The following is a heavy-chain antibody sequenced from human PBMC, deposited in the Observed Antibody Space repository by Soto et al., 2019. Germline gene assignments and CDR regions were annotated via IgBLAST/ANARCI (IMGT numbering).Heavy chain of an antibody. CDR3: ARDRTYGYYYYYYMDV. CDR2: INSDGSST. D-gene: IGHD2-8*01. V-gene: IGHV3-74*01. CDR1: GFTFSSYW. J-gene: IGHJ6*03. Sequence: GGSLRLSCAASGFTFSSYWMHWVRQAPGKGLVWVSRINSDGSSTSYADSVKGRFTISRDNAKNTLYLQMNSLRAEDTAVYYCARDRTYGYYYYYYMDVWGKGTTVTVSS.